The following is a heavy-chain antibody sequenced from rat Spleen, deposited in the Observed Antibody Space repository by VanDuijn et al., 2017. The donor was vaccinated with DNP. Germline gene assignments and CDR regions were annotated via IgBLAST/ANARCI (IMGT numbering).Heavy chain of an antibody. Sequence: EVQLVESGGGLVQPGGSLKLSCAASGFTFSNYGMAWVRQAPTKGLEWVASITNSGGSTYYRDSVKGRFTISRDNARNTLYLQMNSLRSEDMATYYCVRWNSGHFDYWGQGVMVTVSS. CDR2: ITNSGGST. V-gene: IGHV5S13*01. J-gene: IGHJ2*01. D-gene: IGHD4-3*01. CDR1: GFTFSNYG. CDR3: VRWNSGHFDY.